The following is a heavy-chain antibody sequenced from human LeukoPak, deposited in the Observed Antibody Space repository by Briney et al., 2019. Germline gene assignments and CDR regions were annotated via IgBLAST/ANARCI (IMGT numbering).Heavy chain of an antibody. V-gene: IGHV4-38-2*02. CDR1: GYSISSGYY. CDR2: IYHSGST. CDR3: ARARGAVAIDY. D-gene: IGHD6-19*01. J-gene: IGHJ4*02. Sequence: SETLSLTCTVSGYSISSGYYWGWVRQPPREGLGGIGSIYHSGSTYYNPSLKSRVTISVDTSKNQFSLKLSSVTAAGTAVYYCARARGAVAIDYWGQGTLVTVSS.